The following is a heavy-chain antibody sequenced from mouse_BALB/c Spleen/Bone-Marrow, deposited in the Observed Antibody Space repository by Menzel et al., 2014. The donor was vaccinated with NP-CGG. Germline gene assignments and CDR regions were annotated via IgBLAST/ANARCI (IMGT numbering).Heavy chain of an antibody. V-gene: IGHV5-6*01. CDR3: ARPTTVVATGGSFDF. J-gene: IGHJ2*01. D-gene: IGHD1-1*01. Sequence: EVKLMESGGDLVKPGGSLKLSCAASGFTFSSYGMSWVRQTPDKRLEWVATISSGGSCTYYPDSVKGRLTISNDNAKKTLFLQTSSLKSEDTAMYYCARPTTVVATGGSFDFWGQGTTLTVSS. CDR1: GFTFSSYG. CDR2: ISSGGSCT.